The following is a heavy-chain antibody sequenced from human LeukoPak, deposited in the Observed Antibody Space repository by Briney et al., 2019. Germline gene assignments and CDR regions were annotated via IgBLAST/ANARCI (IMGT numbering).Heavy chain of an antibody. CDR1: GFTFSSYG. CDR2: IWDDGSNK. Sequence: GGSLRLSCAASGFTFSSYGMHWVRQAPGKGLEWVAVIWDDGSNKYYADSVKGRFTISRDNSKNTLYLQMNSLRAEDTAVYYCVRDSTYYYGSGHYYGMDVWGKGTTVTVSS. CDR3: VRDSTYYYGSGHYYGMDV. D-gene: IGHD3-10*01. J-gene: IGHJ6*04. V-gene: IGHV3-33*01.